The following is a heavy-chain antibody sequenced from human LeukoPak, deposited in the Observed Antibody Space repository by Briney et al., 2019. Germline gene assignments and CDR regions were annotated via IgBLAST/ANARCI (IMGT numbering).Heavy chain of an antibody. Sequence: SETLSLTCAVYGGSFSGYYWTWIRQPPGKGLEWIGYIYYSGSTNYNPSLKSRVTISVDTSKNQFSLKLSSVTAADTAVYYCARDSTALYGGGYYYYGMDVWGQGTTVTVSS. CDR2: IYYSGST. J-gene: IGHJ6*02. CDR3: ARDSTALYGGGYYYYGMDV. V-gene: IGHV4-59*01. D-gene: IGHD1-26*01. CDR1: GGSFSGYY.